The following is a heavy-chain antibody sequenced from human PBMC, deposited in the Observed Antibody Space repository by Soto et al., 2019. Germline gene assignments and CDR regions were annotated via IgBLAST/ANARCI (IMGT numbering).Heavy chain of an antibody. V-gene: IGHV4-39*01. D-gene: IGHD2-2*03. J-gene: IGHJ3*02. CDR3: ARPGLVDIPRPSCAFDI. CDR1: GGSISSSSCY. CDR2: IYYSGST. Sequence: QLQLQESGPGLVKPSETLSLTCTVSGGSISSSSCYWGWIRQPPGKGLEWIGSIYYSGSTYYNPSLKSRVTISVDTSKNQFSLKLSSVTAADTAVYYCARPGLVDIPRPSCAFDIWGQGTMVTVSS.